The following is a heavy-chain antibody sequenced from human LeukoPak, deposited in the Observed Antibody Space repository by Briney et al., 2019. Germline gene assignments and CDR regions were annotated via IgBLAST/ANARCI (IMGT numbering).Heavy chain of an antibody. Sequence: SETLSLTCAVSGASIRDYYWGWIRQPPGKGLEWIGSIYHSGSTYYNPSLKSRVTISVDTSKNQFSLKLSSVTAADTAVYYCARGRRGYGGHLFDYWGQGTLVTVSS. D-gene: IGHD4-23*01. CDR1: GASIRDYY. CDR2: IYHSGST. CDR3: ARGRRGYGGHLFDY. V-gene: IGHV4-38-2*01. J-gene: IGHJ4*02.